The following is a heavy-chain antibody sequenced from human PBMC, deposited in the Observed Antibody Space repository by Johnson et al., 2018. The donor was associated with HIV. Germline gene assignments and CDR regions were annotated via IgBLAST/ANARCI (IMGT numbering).Heavy chain of an antibody. CDR2: INWNGGST. J-gene: IGHJ3*01. CDR1: GFTFDDYG. V-gene: IGHV3-20*04. D-gene: IGHD2-8*01. Sequence: VQLVESGGRVVRPGGSLRLSCAASGFTFDDYGMSWVRQAPGKGLEWVCGINWNGGSTHFPDSLKGRFTISRDNAKNSLFLQMNSLRAEDTALYSCARHRGVYPTSPGGVGAFDFWGPGTMVTVSS. CDR3: ARHRGVYPTSPGGVGAFDF.